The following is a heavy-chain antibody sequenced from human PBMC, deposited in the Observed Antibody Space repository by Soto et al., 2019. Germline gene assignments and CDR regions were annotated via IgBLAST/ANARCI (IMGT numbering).Heavy chain of an antibody. CDR3: SKHTYADIWPGHYYYWDF. J-gene: IGHJ4*01. Sequence: GGSLRLSCVTSRFTFNTFAMSWVRQAPGEGLAWVSAINAGGGNTHYADSVKGRFTISRDNSKNTLYLQMDSLRAEETAVYYCSKHTYADIWPGHYYYWDFWGQGTLVTVSS. V-gene: IGHV3-23*01. CDR1: RFTFNTFA. D-gene: IGHD3-9*01. CDR2: INAGGGNT.